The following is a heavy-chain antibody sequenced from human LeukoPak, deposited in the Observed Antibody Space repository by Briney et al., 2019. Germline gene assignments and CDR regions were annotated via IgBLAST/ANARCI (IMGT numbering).Heavy chain of an antibody. J-gene: IGHJ4*02. Sequence: GRSLRLSCAASGFTFSSYGMHWVRQAPGKGLEWVAVIWYDGSNKYYADSVKGRFTISRDNSKNTLYLQMNSLRAEDTAVYYCARDVGKAWNYVVYWGQGTLVTVSS. D-gene: IGHD4-23*01. CDR3: ARDVGKAWNYVVY. CDR1: GFTFSSYG. V-gene: IGHV3-33*01. CDR2: IWYDGSNK.